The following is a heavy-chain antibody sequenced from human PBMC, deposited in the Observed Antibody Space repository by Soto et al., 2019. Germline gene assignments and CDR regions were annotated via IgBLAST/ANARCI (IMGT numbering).Heavy chain of an antibody. D-gene: IGHD3-9*01. CDR1: GGSVSSSNYY. Sequence: SETLSLTCTVSGGSVSSSNYYWSWIRQPPGKGLEWLGYIYYSGSASYNPSLKSRAALSVDTSENHLPLTLNSVTSADTAVYFCARDRRDGYKRYFEFWGQGNQVTVYS. V-gene: IGHV4-61*03. CDR2: IYYSGSA. J-gene: IGHJ1*01. CDR3: ARDRRDGYKRYFEF.